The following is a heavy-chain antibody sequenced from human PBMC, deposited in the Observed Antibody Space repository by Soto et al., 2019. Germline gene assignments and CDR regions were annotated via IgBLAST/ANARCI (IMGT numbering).Heavy chain of an antibody. V-gene: IGHV3-9*01. CDR2: RSWNSGRI. J-gene: IGHJ4*02. CDR1: GLPFDDYV. CDR3: AKASYDRRTDYDY. Sequence: GGSLRLPCAASGLPFDDYVMFWVLQVPGKGVERVSGRSWNSGRIGYADSVQGRFTLSRGKAMNSLFLQMTGLRDDDTAVYYCAKASYDRRTDYDYWGQGS. D-gene: IGHD3-16*01.